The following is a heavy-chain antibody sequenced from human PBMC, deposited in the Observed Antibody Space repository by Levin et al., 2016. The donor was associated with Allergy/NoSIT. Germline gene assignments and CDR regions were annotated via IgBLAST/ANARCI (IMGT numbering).Heavy chain of an antibody. D-gene: IGHD1-1*01. CDR2: ISSTSNYI. CDR1: GFTFSSYS. Sequence: LSLTCAASGFTFSSYSMNWVRQAPREGLAWVSTISSTSNYIYYADSVKGRFTISRDNAKNSLYLQMDSLRAEDAAVYYCATTNDLNAFNIWGQGTMVTVSS. CDR3: ATTNDLNAFNI. V-gene: IGHV3-21*01. J-gene: IGHJ3*02.